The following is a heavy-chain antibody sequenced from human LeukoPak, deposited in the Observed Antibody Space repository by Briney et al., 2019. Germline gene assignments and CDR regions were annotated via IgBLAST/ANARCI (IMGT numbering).Heavy chain of an antibody. Sequence: GESLKISCKGSGYSFTSYWIGWVRQMPGKGLEWMGIIYPGDSDTRYSPSFQGQVTISADKSISTAYLQWSSLRASDTAMYYCARSRAAQDDAFDIWGQGTMVTVSS. CDR3: ARSRAAQDDAFDI. CDR1: GYSFTSYW. J-gene: IGHJ3*02. V-gene: IGHV5-51*01. D-gene: IGHD2-15*01. CDR2: IYPGDSDT.